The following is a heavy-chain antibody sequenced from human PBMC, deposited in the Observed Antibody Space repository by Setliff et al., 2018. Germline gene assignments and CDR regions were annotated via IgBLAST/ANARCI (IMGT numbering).Heavy chain of an antibody. CDR2: INHSGGI. V-gene: IGHV4-34*01. J-gene: IGHJ5*02. D-gene: IGHD3-22*01. Sequence: KPSETLSLTCAVYGGSFSGFYWPWIRQSPGKGLEWIGEINHSGGIDYNPSLKSRVTISVDTSKNQFSLKLMSVTAADTAVYYCATVRNYYETGNYYSSRWFDPWGQGTLVTVSS. CDR3: ATVRNYYETGNYYSSRWFDP. CDR1: GGSFSGFY.